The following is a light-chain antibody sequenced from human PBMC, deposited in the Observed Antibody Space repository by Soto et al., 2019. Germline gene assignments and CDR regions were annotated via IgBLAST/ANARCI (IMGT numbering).Light chain of an antibody. CDR3: QEYGTSTGT. Sequence: EIVLTQSPGTLSLSPGERATLSCRASQSVMNNYLAWYQQRPGQAPRLLIYGASNRALGTPDRFSGSGSGTDFSLITSRLEPEDFAMYYCQEYGTSTGTSGQGTKVEV. CDR2: GAS. V-gene: IGKV3-20*01. CDR1: QSVMNNY. J-gene: IGKJ1*01.